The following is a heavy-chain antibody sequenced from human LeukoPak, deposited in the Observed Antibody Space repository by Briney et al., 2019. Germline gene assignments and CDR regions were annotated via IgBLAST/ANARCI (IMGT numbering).Heavy chain of an antibody. V-gene: IGHV3-48*03. J-gene: IGHJ6*03. D-gene: IGHD3-10*02. CDR2: ISSSGSTI. CDR3: AELGITMIGGV. CDR1: GFTFSSYE. Sequence: PGGSLRLSCAASGFTFSSYEMNWVRQAPGKGLEWVSYISSSGSTIYYADSVKGRFTLSRDKAKNSLYLQMNSLRAEDTAVYYCAELGITMIGGVWGKGTTVTISS.